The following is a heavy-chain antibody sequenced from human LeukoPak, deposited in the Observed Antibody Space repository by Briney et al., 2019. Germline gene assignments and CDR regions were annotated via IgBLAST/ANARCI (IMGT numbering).Heavy chain of an antibody. D-gene: IGHD1-1*01. CDR3: YAGYTWETTIVDY. CDR1: GYTFTSYY. V-gene: IGHV1-46*01. J-gene: IGHJ4*02. Sequence: ASVKVSCKASGYTFTSYYMHWVRQALGQGLEWMGIINPSGGSTSYAQKFQGRVTMTRDTSTSTVYMELSSLRSEDTAVYYCYAGYTWETTIVDYWGQGTLVTVSS. CDR2: INPSGGST.